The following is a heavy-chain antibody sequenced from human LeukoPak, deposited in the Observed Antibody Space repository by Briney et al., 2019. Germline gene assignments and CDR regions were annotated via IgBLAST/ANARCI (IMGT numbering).Heavy chain of an antibody. CDR1: GDSISSGSYY. D-gene: IGHD3-10*01. V-gene: IGHV4-61*02. Sequence: SQTLSLTCTVSGDSISSGSYYWSWIRQPAGKGLEWIGRIYTSGSTNYNPSLKSRVTISVDTSKNQFSLKLSSVTAADTAVYYCARGESITMVRGVIITSGFTYNWFDPWGQGTLVTVSS. CDR3: ARGESITMVRGVIITSGFTYNWFDP. CDR2: IYTSGST. J-gene: IGHJ5*02.